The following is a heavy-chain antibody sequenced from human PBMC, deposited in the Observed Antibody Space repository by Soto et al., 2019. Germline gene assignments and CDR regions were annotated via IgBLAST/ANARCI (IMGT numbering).Heavy chain of an antibody. CDR2: TYYRSKWYN. D-gene: IGHD2-2*01. Sequence: SQTLSLTCAISGDSVSSNSAAWNWIRQSPSRGLEWLGRTYYRSKWYNDYAVSVKSRITINPDTSKNQFSLQLNSVTPEDTAVYYCARVDYCSSTSCPYYCYGMDVWGQGTTVTVSS. CDR3: ARVDYCSSTSCPYYCYGMDV. CDR1: GDSVSSNSAA. V-gene: IGHV6-1*01. J-gene: IGHJ6*02.